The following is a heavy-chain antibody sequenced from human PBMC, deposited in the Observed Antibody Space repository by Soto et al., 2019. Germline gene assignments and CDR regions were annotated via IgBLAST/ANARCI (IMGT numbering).Heavy chain of an antibody. V-gene: IGHV1-69*01. CDR2: IIPIFGTA. CDR3: ANLYYYGSSGYYENYYYYGMDV. Sequence: QVQLVQSGAEVKKPGSSVKVSCKASGGTFSSYAISWVRQAPGQGLEWMGGIIPIFGTANYAQKFQGRVTITADESTSTAYMELSSLRSEDTAVYYCANLYYYGSSGYYENYYYYGMDVWGQGTTVTVSS. D-gene: IGHD3-22*01. J-gene: IGHJ6*02. CDR1: GGTFSSYA.